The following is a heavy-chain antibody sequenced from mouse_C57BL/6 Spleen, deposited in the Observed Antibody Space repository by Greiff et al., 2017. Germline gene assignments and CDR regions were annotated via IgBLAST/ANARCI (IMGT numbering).Heavy chain of an antibody. V-gene: IGHV5-17*01. CDR3: ARGLRDDAMDY. CDR1: GFTFSDYG. D-gene: IGHD3-1*01. CDR2: ISSGRSTI. Sequence: EVQLQESGGGLVKPGGSLKLSCAASGFTFSDYGMHWVRQAPEQGLEWVAYISSGRSTIYYADTVKGRFTISRDNAKNNLFMQMTSLRSEDTAMYDCARGLRDDAMDYWGQGTSVTVSS. J-gene: IGHJ4*01.